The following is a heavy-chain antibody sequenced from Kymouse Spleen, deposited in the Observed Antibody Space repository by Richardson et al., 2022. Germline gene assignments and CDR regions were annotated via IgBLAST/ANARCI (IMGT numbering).Heavy chain of an antibody. V-gene: IGHV4-39*01. CDR1: GGSISSSSYY. J-gene: IGHJ6*02. D-gene: IGHD3-10*01. CDR2: IYYSGST. CDR3: AGTYYYGSGSYYNNYYYGMDV. Sequence: QLQLQESGPGLVKPSETLSLTCTVSGGSISSSSYYWGWIRQPPGKGLEWIGSIYYSGSTYYNPSLKSRVTISVDTSKNQFSLKLSSVTAADTAVYYCAGTYYYGSGSYYNNYYYGMDVWGQGTTVTVSS.